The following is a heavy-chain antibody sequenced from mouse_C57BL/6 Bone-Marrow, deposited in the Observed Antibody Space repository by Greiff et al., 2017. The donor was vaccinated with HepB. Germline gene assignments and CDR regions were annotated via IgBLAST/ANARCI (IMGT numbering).Heavy chain of an antibody. V-gene: IGHV1-55*01. D-gene: IGHD4-1*01. CDR2: IYPGSGST. J-gene: IGHJ2*01. CDR1: GYTFTSYW. Sequence: QVQLQQPGAELVKPGASVKMSCKASGYTFTSYWITWVKQRPGQGLEWIGDIYPGSGSTNYNEKFKGKATLTADTSSSTAYMQLSSLTSEDSAVYYCAIWDRCDYWGQGTTLTVSS. CDR3: AIWDRCDY.